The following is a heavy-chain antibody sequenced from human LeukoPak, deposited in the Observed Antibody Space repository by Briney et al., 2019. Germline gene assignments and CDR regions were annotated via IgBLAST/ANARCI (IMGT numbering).Heavy chain of an antibody. CDR2: IKQDGSAQ. Sequence: GGTLRLSCAASGFTFSSYGMSWVRQAPGKGLEWVANIKQDGSAQNYVDSVKGRLTTSRDNAKNSLFLQMNSLRVEDTALYYCARVSAAGTGFLDLWGRGTLVLVSA. V-gene: IGHV3-7*01. D-gene: IGHD6-13*01. CDR3: ARVSAAGTGFLDL. CDR1: GFTFSSYG. J-gene: IGHJ2*01.